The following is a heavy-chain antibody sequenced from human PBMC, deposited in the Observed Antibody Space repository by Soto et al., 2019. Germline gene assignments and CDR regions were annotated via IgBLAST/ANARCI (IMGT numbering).Heavy chain of an antibody. D-gene: IGHD1-26*01. CDR1: GFTFSSYS. J-gene: IGHJ5*02. CDR3: ARDREGSASYSGGWFDP. CDR2: ISISSSTI. Sequence: EVQLVESGGGLVQPGGSLRLSCAASGFTFSSYSMNWFRQAPGKGLEWVSCISISSSTIYYADSVKARFTISRDNAKNSLYLQMNRLRDEDTAVYYCARDREGSASYSGGWFDPWGQGTLVTVSS. V-gene: IGHV3-48*02.